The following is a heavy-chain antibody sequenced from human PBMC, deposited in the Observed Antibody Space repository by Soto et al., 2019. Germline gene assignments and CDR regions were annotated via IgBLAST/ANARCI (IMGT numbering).Heavy chain of an antibody. Sequence: PGGSLRLSCAASGFTFSSYSMNWVRQAPGKGLEWVSYISSSSSTIYYADSVKGRFTISRDNAKNSLYLQMNSLRAEDTAVYYCARDMSSVPTPAFDIWGQGTMVTVSS. CDR2: ISSSSSTI. J-gene: IGHJ3*02. CDR1: GFTFSSYS. D-gene: IGHD1-1*01. CDR3: ARDMSSVPTPAFDI. V-gene: IGHV3-48*01.